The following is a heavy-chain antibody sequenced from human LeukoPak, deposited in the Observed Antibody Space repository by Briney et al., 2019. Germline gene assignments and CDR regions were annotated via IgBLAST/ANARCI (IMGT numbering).Heavy chain of an antibody. CDR3: ARDLRWGGDY. D-gene: IGHD7-27*01. J-gene: IGHJ4*02. CDR1: GYTFTSYD. V-gene: IGHV1-8*01. CDR2: MNPNSGNT. Sequence: ASVKVSCKASGYTFTSYDINWVRQATGQGLEWMGWMNPNSGNTGYAQKFQGRVTITADKSTSTAYMELSSLRSEDTAVYYCARDLRWGGDYWGQGTLVTVSS.